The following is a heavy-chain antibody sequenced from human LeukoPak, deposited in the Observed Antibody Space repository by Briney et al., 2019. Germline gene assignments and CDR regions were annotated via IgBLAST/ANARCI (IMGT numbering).Heavy chain of an antibody. J-gene: IGHJ4*02. V-gene: IGHV3-33*01. CDR1: GFTFSSYG. CDR3: ARDPGHSGWYGDY. CDR2: IWYDGSNK. Sequence: GGSLRLSCAASGFTFSSYGMHWVRQAPGKGLEWVSIIWYDGSNKYYADYVKGRSIISKDNSKNTLYLQMNSLRAEDTVVYYCARDPGHSGWYGDYWGQGTLVTVSS. D-gene: IGHD6-19*01.